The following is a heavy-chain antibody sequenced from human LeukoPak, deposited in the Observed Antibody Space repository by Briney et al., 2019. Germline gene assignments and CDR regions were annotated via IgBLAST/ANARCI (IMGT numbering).Heavy chain of an antibody. J-gene: IGHJ5*01. CDR3: AGERIDSFDS. CDR2: TYYRSKWFN. CDR1: GDTVSSASGA. D-gene: IGHD3-16*02. Sequence: SQTLSLTCAISGDTVSSASGACNWIRQSPSRGLEWLGRTYYRSKWFNDYAVSVKSRLTFSPDTSKNQVSLQLNSVIPEDTAVYYCAGERIDSFDSWGQGTLVTVSS. V-gene: IGHV6-1*01.